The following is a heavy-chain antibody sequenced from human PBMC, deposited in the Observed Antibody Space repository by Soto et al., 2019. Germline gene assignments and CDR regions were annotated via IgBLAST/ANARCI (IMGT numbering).Heavy chain of an antibody. V-gene: IGHV3-7*01. Sequence: GRSLRLSCAASGFTFSSYWMSWVRQAPGKGLEWVANIKQDGSEKYYVDSVKGRFTISRDNAKNSLYLQMNSLRAEDTAVYYCARDRGSYFLWYYFDYWGQGTLVTVSS. CDR1: GFTFSSYW. CDR3: ARDRGSYFLWYYFDY. D-gene: IGHD1-26*01. CDR2: IKQDGSEK. J-gene: IGHJ4*02.